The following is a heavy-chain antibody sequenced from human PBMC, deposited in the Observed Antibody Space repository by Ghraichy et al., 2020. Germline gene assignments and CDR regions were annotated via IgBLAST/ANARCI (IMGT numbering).Heavy chain of an antibody. Sequence: GESLNISCEGSGFTFTRYYIAWVRQAPGKGLEWMGVVYVADSDITYSPSFQGQVTISVDKSINTAFLQWSSLKASDSAIYYCARWSYWGSDDIDFWGQGTVVTVSS. CDR2: VYVADSDI. J-gene: IGHJ3*01. CDR1: GFTFTRYY. V-gene: IGHV5-51*01. D-gene: IGHD7-27*01. CDR3: ARWSYWGSDDIDF.